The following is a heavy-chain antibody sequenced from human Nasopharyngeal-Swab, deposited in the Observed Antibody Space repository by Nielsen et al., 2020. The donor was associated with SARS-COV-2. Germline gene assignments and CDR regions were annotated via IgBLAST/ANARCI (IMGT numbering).Heavy chain of an antibody. CDR3: ARESGGKRIFELAAFDY. Sequence: GGSLRLSCATSGFTFRDYAMHWVRQAPGKGLEWVSSVNWDSDSLQYADSVKGRFTISRDNGKNSLFLQMNSLRDEDTALYYCARESGGKRIFELAAFDYWGQGTLVTVSS. D-gene: IGHD2/OR15-2a*01. V-gene: IGHV3-9*01. J-gene: IGHJ4*02. CDR2: VNWDSDSL. CDR1: GFTFRDYA.